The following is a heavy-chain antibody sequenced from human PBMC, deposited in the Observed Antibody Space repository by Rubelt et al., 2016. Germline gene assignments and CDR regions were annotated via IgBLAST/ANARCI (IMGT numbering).Heavy chain of an antibody. D-gene: IGHD5-18*01. CDR1: GFTFSSYA. CDR3: AKGNLQLWSHTDY. J-gene: IGHJ4*02. Sequence: DVQLVESGGALVQPGGSLRLSCAASGFTFSSYAMNWVRQAPGKGLEWVSGISGGGASTYYADSVKGRFTISRDNSKNTLYLQMNSLRAEDTAVYYCAKGNLQLWSHTDYWGQGTLVTVSS. V-gene: IGHV3-23*04. CDR2: ISGGGAST.